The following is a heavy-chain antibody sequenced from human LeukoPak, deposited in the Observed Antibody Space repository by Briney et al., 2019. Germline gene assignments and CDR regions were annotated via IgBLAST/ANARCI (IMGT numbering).Heavy chain of an antibody. J-gene: IGHJ4*02. CDR1: GFTFSSYA. V-gene: IGHV3-23*01. CDR2: SGSGGTI. D-gene: IGHD3-3*01. Sequence: QAGGSLRLSCAASGFTFSSYAMSWVRQAPGKGLEWVSGSGSGGTIYYADSGKGRFTISRDNYKNTLYLQMNSLRAEDTAVYYCAKDFWSGYYPNYWGQGTLVTVSS. CDR3: AKDFWSGYYPNY.